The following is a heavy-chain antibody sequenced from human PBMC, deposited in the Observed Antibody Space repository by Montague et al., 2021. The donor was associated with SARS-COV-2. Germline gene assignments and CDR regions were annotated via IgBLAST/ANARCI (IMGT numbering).Heavy chain of an antibody. V-gene: IGHV4-59*01. CDR3: AGDRGRFWHFDL. CDR1: GGSISSYY. D-gene: IGHD5-12*01. CDR2: IYYSGST. J-gene: IGHJ2*01. Sequence: SETLSLTCTVSGGSISSYYWNWIRQSPGKGLEWTGYIYYSGSTKYNPSLKSRVTISVDTSKSQMSLRLNSVTAADTAVYYCAGDRGRFWHFDLWGRGTLVTASS.